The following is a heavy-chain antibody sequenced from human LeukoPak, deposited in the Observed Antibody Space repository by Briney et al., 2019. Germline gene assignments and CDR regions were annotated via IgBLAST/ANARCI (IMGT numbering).Heavy chain of an antibody. CDR3: ARDISGYYFDY. J-gene: IGHJ4*02. D-gene: IGHD3-22*01. V-gene: IGHV3-11*05. CDR2: ISGSSIYT. CDR1: GFTFSDYH. Sequence: GGSLRLSCAACGFTFSDYHMTWIRQDPGKGLEWVSYISGSSIYTRYADSVKGRFTISRDNAKNSLYLQMNSLRAEDTALYYCARDISGYYFDYWGQGTLVTLSS.